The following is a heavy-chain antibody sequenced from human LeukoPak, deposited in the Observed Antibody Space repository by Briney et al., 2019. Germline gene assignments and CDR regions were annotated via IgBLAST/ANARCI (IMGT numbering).Heavy chain of an antibody. CDR2: IYYSGST. Sequence: SETLSLTYTVSGGSISSYYWSWIRQPPGKGLERIGYIYYSGSTNYNPSLKSRVTISVDTSKNQFSLKLSSVTAADTAVYYCARGLDNYGSGSSDWGQGTLVTVSS. CDR3: ARGLDNYGSGSSD. CDR1: GGSISSYY. J-gene: IGHJ4*02. V-gene: IGHV4-59*01. D-gene: IGHD3-10*01.